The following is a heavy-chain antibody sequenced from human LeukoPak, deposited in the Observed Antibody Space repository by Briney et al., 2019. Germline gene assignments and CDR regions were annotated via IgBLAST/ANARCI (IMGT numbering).Heavy chain of an antibody. V-gene: IGHV1-8*03. J-gene: IGHJ4*02. CDR3: ARARPFRGSSGYYAFDY. Sequence: ASVKVSCKASGYTFTSYDINWVRQATGQGLEWMGWMNPNSGNTGYAQKFQGRVTITRNTSISTAYMELSSLRSEDTAVYYCARARPFRGSSGYYAFDYWGQGTLVTVSS. CDR1: GYTFTSYD. CDR2: MNPNSGNT. D-gene: IGHD3-22*01.